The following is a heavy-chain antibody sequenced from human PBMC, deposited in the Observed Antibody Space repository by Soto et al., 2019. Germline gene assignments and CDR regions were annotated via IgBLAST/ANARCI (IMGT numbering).Heavy chain of an antibody. CDR2: IRATADSP. J-gene: IGHJ5*02. CDR1: GFTFTSYA. Sequence: GGSLRLSCAASGFTFTSYAMTWVRQAPGKGLEWVSGIRATADSPYYADSVKGRFTISKDNSNNILYLQMNSLRAEDTAVYYCEKNPHIGYDYSWFAHWGQGTLVTVSS. CDR3: EKNPHIGYDYSWFAH. D-gene: IGHD3-22*01. V-gene: IGHV3-23*01.